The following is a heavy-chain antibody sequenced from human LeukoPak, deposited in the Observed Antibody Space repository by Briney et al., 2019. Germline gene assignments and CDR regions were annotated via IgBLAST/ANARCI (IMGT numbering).Heavy chain of an antibody. J-gene: IGHJ3*02. CDR1: GFTFDDYG. CDR3: ARTSSSWYNAFDI. D-gene: IGHD6-13*01. V-gene: IGHV3-20*01. CDR2: INWNGGST. Sequence: PGGSLRLSCAASGFTFDDYGMSWVRQAPGKGLEWVSGINWNGGSTGYADPVKGRFTISRDNAKKSLYLQMNSLRAEDTALYHCARTSSSWYNAFDIWGQGTMVTVSS.